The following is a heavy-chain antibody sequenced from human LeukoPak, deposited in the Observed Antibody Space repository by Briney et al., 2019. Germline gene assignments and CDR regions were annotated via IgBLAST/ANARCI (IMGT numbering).Heavy chain of an antibody. Sequence: ASVKVSCEASGYTFTSYGISWVRQAPGQGLEWMGWISAYNGNTNYAQKLQGRVTMTTDTSTSTAYMELRSLGSDDTAVYYCARALSSYYYDSSGYRFDYWGQGTLVTVSS. V-gene: IGHV1-18*01. D-gene: IGHD3-22*01. CDR3: ARALSSYYYDSSGYRFDY. CDR1: GYTFTSYG. CDR2: ISAYNGNT. J-gene: IGHJ4*02.